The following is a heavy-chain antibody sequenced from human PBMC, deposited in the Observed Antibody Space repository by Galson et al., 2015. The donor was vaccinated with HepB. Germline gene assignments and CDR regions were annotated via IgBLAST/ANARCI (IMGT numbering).Heavy chain of an antibody. CDR2: ISSSSSYI. D-gene: IGHD1-7*01. CDR1: GFTFSSYS. V-gene: IGHV3-21*01. CDR3: ARDALAWNCHDY. J-gene: IGHJ4*02. Sequence: SLRLSCAASGFTFSSYSMNWVRQAPGKGLEWVSSISSSSSYIYYADSVKGRFTISRDNARNSLYLQMNSLRAEDTAVYYCARDALAWNCHDYWGQGTLVTVSS.